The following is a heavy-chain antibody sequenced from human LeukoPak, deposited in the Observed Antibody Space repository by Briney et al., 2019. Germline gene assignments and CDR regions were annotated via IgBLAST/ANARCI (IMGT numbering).Heavy chain of an antibody. Sequence: SETLSLTCTVTGGSISSYYWSWIRQPPGKGLEWIGYIYYSGSTNYNPSLKSRVTISVDTSKNQFSLKLSSVTAADTAVYYCARDVNWFDPWGQGTLVTVSS. CDR3: ARDVNWFDP. V-gene: IGHV4-59*01. J-gene: IGHJ5*02. CDR1: GGSISSYY. CDR2: IYYSGST.